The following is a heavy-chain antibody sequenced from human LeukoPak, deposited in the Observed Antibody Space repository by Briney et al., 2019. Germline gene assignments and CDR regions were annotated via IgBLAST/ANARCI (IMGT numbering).Heavy chain of an antibody. CDR1: GLNFSLYG. V-gene: IGHV3-30*18. CDR2: ISYDGSIK. J-gene: IGHJ4*02. CDR3: ANYYDSSGLDY. Sequence: GSQTLPCAVSGLNFSLYGMQWARQATGRALEWMAVISYDGSIKYYADSVKGRFTISRDNSKNTLYVQMDSRRAEDTAVYYCANYYDSSGLDYWGQGTLVTVSS. D-gene: IGHD3-22*01.